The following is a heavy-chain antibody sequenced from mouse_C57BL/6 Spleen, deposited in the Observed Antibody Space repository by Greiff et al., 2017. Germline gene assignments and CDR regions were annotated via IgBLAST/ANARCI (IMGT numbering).Heavy chain of an antibody. D-gene: IGHD2-4*01. CDR1: GYTFTDYE. CDR2: IDPETGGT. V-gene: IGHV1-15*01. CDR3: TRFDYVFAY. Sequence: QVQLKESGAELVRPGASVTLSCKASGYTFTDYEMHWVKQTPVHGLEWIGAIDPETGGTAYNQKFKGKAILTADKSSSTAYMELRSLTSEDSAVYYCTRFDYVFAYWGQGTLVTVSA. J-gene: IGHJ3*01.